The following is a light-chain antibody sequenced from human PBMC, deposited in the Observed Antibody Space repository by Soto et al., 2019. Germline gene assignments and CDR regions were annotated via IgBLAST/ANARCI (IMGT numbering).Light chain of an antibody. J-gene: IGKJ1*01. V-gene: IGKV1-5*01. CDR3: QQYESYPRT. Sequence: DIQMTQSPSTLSASVGDRVTITCRASQSISSWLAWYQQKPGKAPKLLIYDASSLENGVPSRFFGSGSGTEFTLTISRLQPDDFATYYCQQYESYPRTFGQGTRVEIK. CDR1: QSISSW. CDR2: DAS.